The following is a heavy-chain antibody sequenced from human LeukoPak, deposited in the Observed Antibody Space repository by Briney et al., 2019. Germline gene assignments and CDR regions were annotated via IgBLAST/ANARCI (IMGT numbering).Heavy chain of an antibody. D-gene: IGHD7-27*01. J-gene: IGHJ4*02. CDR1: GFRLSHLE. CDR2: ISASATPI. CDR3: AKERPGDLGEEAFPAGAPFDY. Sequence: PGGSLRLSCAVSGFRLSHLEIDWVRQAPGEGLDWVSGISASATPIYYADSVKGRFTISRDDAKNSLYLEMSSLRADDTAVYFCAKERPGDLGEEAFPAGAPFDYWGQGTLVTVSS. V-gene: IGHV3-48*03.